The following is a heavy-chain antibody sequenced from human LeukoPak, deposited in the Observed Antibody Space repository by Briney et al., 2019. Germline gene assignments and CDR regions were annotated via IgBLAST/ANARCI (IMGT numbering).Heavy chain of an antibody. CDR2: IIGSSGTT. V-gene: IGHV3-23*01. D-gene: IGHD5-24*01. CDR1: GFSFNNYA. Sequence: GGSLRLSCVASGFSFNNYAMNWVRQAPGKGLEWVSLIIGSSGTTFYADSVKGRFTISRDKSKSTLYLQMNSLRAEDTAVYYCAKGAYNYIEIAFFDYGGQGSLVTVSS. CDR3: AKGAYNYIEIAFFDY. J-gene: IGHJ4*02.